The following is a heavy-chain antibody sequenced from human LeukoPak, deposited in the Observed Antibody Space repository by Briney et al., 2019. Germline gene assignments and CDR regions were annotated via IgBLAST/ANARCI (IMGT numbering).Heavy chain of an antibody. V-gene: IGHV3-33*06. Sequence: PGGSLRLSCEASGFTFSHYGMHWVRQAPGKGLEWVAVIWSDATNQYYADSVKGRFTISRDNFKNTVSLQMNSLRAEDTAVYYCANDAQRGFAYSNSLEHWGQGSLVTVSS. J-gene: IGHJ4*02. CDR3: ANDAQRGFAYSNSLEH. CDR1: GFTFSHYG. D-gene: IGHD4-11*01. CDR2: IWSDATNQ.